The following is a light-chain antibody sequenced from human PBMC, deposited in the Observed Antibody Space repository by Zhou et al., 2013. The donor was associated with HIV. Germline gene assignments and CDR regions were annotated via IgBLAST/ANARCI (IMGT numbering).Light chain of an antibody. CDR1: QTINTH. CDR3: QQRNSWPIT. V-gene: IGKV3-11*01. CDR2: DAS. Sequence: EIVLTQSPATLSLSPGDRATLSCRASQTINTHLAWYQHKPGQAPRLLIFDASNRATGIPARFSGSGSGTDFTLTISRLEPEDFAVYYCQQRNSWPITFGQGTRLEIK. J-gene: IGKJ5*01.